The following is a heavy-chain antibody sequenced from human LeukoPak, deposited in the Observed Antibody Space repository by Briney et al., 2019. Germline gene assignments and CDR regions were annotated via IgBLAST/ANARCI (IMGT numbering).Heavy chain of an antibody. CDR1: GYSISSGYY. V-gene: IGHV4-38-2*02. J-gene: IGHJ4*02. CDR2: IYHSGST. Sequence: SETLSLTCIVSGYSISSGYYWGWIRQPPGKGLEWIGSIYHSGSTDYNPSLKSRVTISVDTSKNQFSLKLSSVTAADTAVYYCARVGGYSGYAVIWGQGTLVTVSS. CDR3: ARVGGYSGYAVI. D-gene: IGHD5-12*01.